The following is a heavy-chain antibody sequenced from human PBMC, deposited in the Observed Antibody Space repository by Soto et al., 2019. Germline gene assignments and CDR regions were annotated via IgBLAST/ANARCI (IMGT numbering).Heavy chain of an antibody. CDR1: GFTFSGYD. Sequence: AGSLSLSCSASGFTFSGYDMRWVRQAPPERVVYVTGVRGNGGPPFYADSVKGRFTISRDNSKNTLYLQMSTLSADDTAVYYCVKSRGGDNCCFDDWGQGALVTVSS. J-gene: IGHJ4*02. CDR2: VRGNGGPP. CDR3: VKSRGGDNCCFDD. V-gene: IGHV3-64D*06. D-gene: IGHD1-20*01.